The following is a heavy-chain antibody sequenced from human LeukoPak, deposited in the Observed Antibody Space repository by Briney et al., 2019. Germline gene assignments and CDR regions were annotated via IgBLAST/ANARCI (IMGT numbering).Heavy chain of an antibody. Sequence: PSETLSLTCAVYGGSFSGYYRSWIRQPPGKGLEWIGEINHSGSTNYNPSLKSRVTISVDTSKNQFSLKLSSVTAADAAVYYCAREPTTVTTYDYWGQGTLVTVSS. CDR3: AREPTTVTTYDY. J-gene: IGHJ4*02. CDR2: INHSGST. V-gene: IGHV4-34*01. CDR1: GGSFSGYY. D-gene: IGHD4-17*01.